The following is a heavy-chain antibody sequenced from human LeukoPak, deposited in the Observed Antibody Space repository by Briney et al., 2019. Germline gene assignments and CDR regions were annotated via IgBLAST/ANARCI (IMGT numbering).Heavy chain of an antibody. D-gene: IGHD2-2*01. CDR1: GYTFTGYY. J-gene: IGHJ4*02. Sequence: ASVKVSCKASGYTFTGYYMHWVRQAPGQGLEWMGWINPNSGGTNYAQKFQGRVTMTRDTSIGTAYMELSRLRSDDTAVYYCARAPYCSSTSCYPYFDYWGQGTLVTVSS. V-gene: IGHV1-2*02. CDR2: INPNSGGT. CDR3: ARAPYCSSTSCYPYFDY.